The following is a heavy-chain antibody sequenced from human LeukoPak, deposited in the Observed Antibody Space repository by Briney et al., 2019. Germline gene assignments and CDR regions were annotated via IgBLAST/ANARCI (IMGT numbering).Heavy chain of an antibody. J-gene: IGHJ4*02. Sequence: ASVKVSCKASGYTFTSYAMNWVRQAPGQGLEWMGWISAYNGNTNYAQKLQGRVTMTTDASTSTAYMELRSLRSDDTAVYYCARHLWDYGDYPIFGYWGQGTLVTVSS. V-gene: IGHV1-18*01. CDR1: GYTFTSYA. D-gene: IGHD4-17*01. CDR2: ISAYNGNT. CDR3: ARHLWDYGDYPIFGY.